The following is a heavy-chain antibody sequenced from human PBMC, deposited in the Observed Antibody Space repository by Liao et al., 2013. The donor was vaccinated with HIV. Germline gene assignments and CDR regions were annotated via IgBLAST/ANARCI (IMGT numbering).Heavy chain of an antibody. V-gene: IGHV4-61*02. J-gene: IGHJ6*03. Sequence: QVQLQESGPGLVKPSQTLSLTCTVSGGSIRSGSYYWSWIRQPAGKGLEWIGRIYTSGSTNYNPSLESRVTISVDTSKNQFSLKLTSVTAADTAVYYCAGSPYTRGYYYYVDVWGKGTTVTVSS. CDR3: AGSPYTRGYYYYVDV. D-gene: IGHD2-2*01. CDR2: IYTSGST. CDR1: GGSIRSGSYY.